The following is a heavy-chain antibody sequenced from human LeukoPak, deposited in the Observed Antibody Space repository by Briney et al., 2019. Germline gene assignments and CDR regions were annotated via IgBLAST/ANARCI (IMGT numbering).Heavy chain of an antibody. CDR2: ISVDSGNT. J-gene: IGHJ4*02. CDR1: GYIFIRYG. D-gene: IGHD3-22*01. V-gene: IGHV1-18*01. CDR3: ARLITDTRGYPFHYFDF. Sequence: GSVKVSCKSSGYIFIRYGISWVRQAPGRGLEWMGGISVDSGNTKYAEKFQGRVTMTTDTSTSTAYMDLRSLRSDDTAVYYCARLITDTRGYPFHYFDFWGQVTRVTVSS.